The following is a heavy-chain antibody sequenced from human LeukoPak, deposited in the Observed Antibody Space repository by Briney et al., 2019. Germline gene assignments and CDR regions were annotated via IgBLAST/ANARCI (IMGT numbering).Heavy chain of an antibody. V-gene: IGHV4-61*02. CDR1: GDSINSKSYY. CDR2: IYTTSGST. Sequence: AETLSLTCTVSGDSINSKSYYWTWLRQPAGKGLEWIGRIYTTSGSTNYNPSLKSRVLISMDTSKNHIPLRLNSVTAADTAVYYCARVEAQWVASHWFDPWGQGAQVTVSS. D-gene: IGHD6-19*01. CDR3: ARVEAQWVASHWFDP. J-gene: IGHJ5*02.